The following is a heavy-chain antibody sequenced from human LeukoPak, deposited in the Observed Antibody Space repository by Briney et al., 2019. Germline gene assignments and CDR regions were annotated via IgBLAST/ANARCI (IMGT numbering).Heavy chain of an antibody. CDR1: PGSMDSGLYY. D-gene: IGHD3-9*01. V-gene: IGHV4-61*01. CDR2: IYYSGST. CDR3: ARRGILTGYYFFDY. Sequence: SQTLSLTCAVSPGSMDSGLYYWTWIRQPPGKGLEWIGYIYYSGSTNYNPSLKSRVTISVDTSKNQFSLKLSSVTAADTAVYYCARRGILTGYYFFDYWGQGTLVTVSS. J-gene: IGHJ4*02.